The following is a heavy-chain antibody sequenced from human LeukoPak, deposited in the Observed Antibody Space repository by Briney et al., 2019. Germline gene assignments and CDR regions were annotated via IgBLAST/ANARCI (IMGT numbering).Heavy chain of an antibody. D-gene: IGHD5-18*01. CDR2: IYTSGST. CDR3: AREPADTAMVYYYYYYMDV. V-gene: IGHV4-61*02. Sequence: SETLSLTCTVSGGSISSGSYYWSWIRQPAGKGLEWIGRIYTSGSTNYSPSLKSRVAISVDTSKNQFSLKLSSVTAADTAVYYCAREPADTAMVYYYYYYMDVWGKGTTVTVSS. J-gene: IGHJ6*03. CDR1: GGSISSGSYY.